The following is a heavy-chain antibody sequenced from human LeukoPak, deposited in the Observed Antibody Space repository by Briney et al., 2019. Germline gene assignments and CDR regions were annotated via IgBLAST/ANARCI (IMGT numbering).Heavy chain of an antibody. J-gene: IGHJ4*02. CDR2: MYNRGST. V-gene: IGHV4-59*01. CDR1: GDSISNYY. Sequence: PSETLSLTCTVSGDSISNYYWSWIRQSPGKELEWIGYMYNRGSTIYNPSLKSRVTISTGTSKNQFSLRLTSVTAADTAIYYCARTEKAVTGTLDYWGQGTLITVSS. CDR3: ARTEKAVTGTLDY. D-gene: IGHD6-19*01.